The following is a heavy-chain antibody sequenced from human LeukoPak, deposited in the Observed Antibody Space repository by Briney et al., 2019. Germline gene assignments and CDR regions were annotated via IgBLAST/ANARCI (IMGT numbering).Heavy chain of an antibody. V-gene: IGHV3-30-3*01. D-gene: IGHD6-13*01. CDR1: GFTFSSYA. Sequence: GGPLRLSCAASGFTFSSYAMHWVRQAPGKGLEWVAVISYDGSNKYYADSVKGRFTISRDNSKNTLYLQMNSLRAEDTAVYYCARDPRVYSSSWYYFDYWGQGTLVTVFS. J-gene: IGHJ4*02. CDR3: ARDPRVYSSSWYYFDY. CDR2: ISYDGSNK.